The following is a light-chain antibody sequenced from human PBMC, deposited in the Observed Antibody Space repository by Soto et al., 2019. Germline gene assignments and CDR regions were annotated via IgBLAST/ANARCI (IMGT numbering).Light chain of an antibody. Sequence: DIQVTQSPSSLSASVGYRFTITCRASQGISNWLSWYQQKPGQAPTLLIYAASSLQSGVPSRFSGSGSGTDFTLTISSLQSEDFAVYYCQQYNNWPETFGQGTKVDI. CDR3: QQYNNWPET. CDR2: AAS. CDR1: QGISNW. J-gene: IGKJ1*01. V-gene: IGKV1-27*01.